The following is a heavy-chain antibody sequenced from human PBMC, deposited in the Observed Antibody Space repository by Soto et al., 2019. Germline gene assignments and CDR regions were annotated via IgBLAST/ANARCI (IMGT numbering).Heavy chain of an antibody. CDR2: IYSGGST. Sequence: GGSLRLSCAASGFTVSSNYMSWVRQAPGKGLEWVSVIYSGGSTYYADSVKGRFTISRDNSKNTLYLQMNSLRAEDTAVYYCARASTGYYYYYGMDVWGQGTTVTVSS. J-gene: IGHJ6*02. V-gene: IGHV3-53*01. CDR1: GFTVSSNY. CDR3: ARASTGYYYYYGMDV.